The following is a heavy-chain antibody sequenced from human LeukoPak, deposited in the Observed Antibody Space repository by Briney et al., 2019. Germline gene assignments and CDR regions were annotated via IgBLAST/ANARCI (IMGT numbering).Heavy chain of an antibody. CDR2: IYYSGST. J-gene: IGHJ5*02. V-gene: IGHV4-39*07. D-gene: IGHD3-3*01. CDR3: ARDWGKSSYYDFWSGYPAKYNWFDP. Sequence: TSETLSLTCTVSGGSISSSSYYWGWIRQPPGKGLEWIGSIYYSGSTYYNPSLKSRVTISVDTSKNQFSLKLSSVTAADTAVYYCARDWGKSSYYDFWSGYPAKYNWFDPWGQGTLATVSS. CDR1: GGSISSSSYY.